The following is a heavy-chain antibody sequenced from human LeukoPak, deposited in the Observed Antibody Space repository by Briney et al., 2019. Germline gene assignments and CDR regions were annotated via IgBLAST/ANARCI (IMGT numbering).Heavy chain of an antibody. Sequence: ASVKVSCKASGYTFTSSYMHWVRQAPGQGLEWMGIINPSGGSTSYAQKFQGRVTMTRDTSTSTVYMELSSLRSEDTAVYYCAREGITGTTVVYWDQGTLVTVSS. CDR3: AREGITGTTVVY. V-gene: IGHV1-46*01. CDR2: INPSGGST. D-gene: IGHD1-20*01. J-gene: IGHJ4*02. CDR1: GYTFTSSY.